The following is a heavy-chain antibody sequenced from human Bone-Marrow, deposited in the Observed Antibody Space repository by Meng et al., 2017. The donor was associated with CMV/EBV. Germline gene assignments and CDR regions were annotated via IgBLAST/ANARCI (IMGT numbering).Heavy chain of an antibody. V-gene: IGHV3-9*01. CDR3: AKVSYYYGMDV. J-gene: IGHJ6*02. CDR1: GFTFDDYV. CDR2: ISWNSGSI. Sequence: GGSLRLSCAASGFTFDDYVMHWVRQAPGKGLEWVSGISWNSGSIGYADSVKGRFTISRDNAKNSLYLQMNSLRAEDTALYYCAKVSYYYGMDVWGQGTTVTVSS.